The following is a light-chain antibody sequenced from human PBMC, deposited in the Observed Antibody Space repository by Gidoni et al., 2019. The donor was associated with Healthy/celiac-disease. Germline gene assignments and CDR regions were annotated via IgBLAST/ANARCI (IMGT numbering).Light chain of an antibody. V-gene: IGKV3-20*01. CDR2: GAS. CDR1: ESVSSSY. CDR3: QQYCSSPRT. Sequence: EIVLTQAPGTLSLSPGERATLSCRASESVSSSYFAWYQQKPGQDPRLLIYGASSRATGIPDRFSGSGSGTDFPLTISRLEPEDFAVYYCQQYCSSPRTFGQGTKVEIK. J-gene: IGKJ1*01.